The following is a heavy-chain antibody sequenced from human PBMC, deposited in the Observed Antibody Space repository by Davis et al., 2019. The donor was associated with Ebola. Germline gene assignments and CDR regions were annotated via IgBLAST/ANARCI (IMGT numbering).Heavy chain of an antibody. CDR1: GYTFTGYY. CDR3: ARVLGAPAGLDY. D-gene: IGHD6-13*01. Sequence: ASVKVSCKASGYTFTGYYMHWVRQAPGQGLEWMGRINPNSGGTNYAQKFQGRVTMTRDTSISTAYMELSRLRSDDTAVYYCARVLGAPAGLDYWGQGTLVTVSS. J-gene: IGHJ4*02. V-gene: IGHV1-2*06. CDR2: INPNSGGT.